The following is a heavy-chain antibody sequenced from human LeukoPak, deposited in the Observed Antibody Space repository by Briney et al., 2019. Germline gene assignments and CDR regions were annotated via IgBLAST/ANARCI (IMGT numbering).Heavy chain of an antibody. D-gene: IGHD5-12*01. CDR3: ARRLDGNDLDY. V-gene: IGHV5-51*01. J-gene: IGHJ4*02. CDR2: IYPGDSDT. Sequence: RGESLQISCRGSGSSFTSYWIGWVRQLPGKGLEWMGIIYPGDSDTRYSPSFQGQVTISADKSISTAYLQWSSLKASDTAMYYCARRLDGNDLDYWGQGTLVTVSS. CDR1: GSSFTSYW.